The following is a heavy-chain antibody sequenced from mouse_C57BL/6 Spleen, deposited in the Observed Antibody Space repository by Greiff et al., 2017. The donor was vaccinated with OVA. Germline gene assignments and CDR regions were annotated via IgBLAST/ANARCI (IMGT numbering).Heavy chain of an antibody. CDR3: ARYYYGSREWYFDV. D-gene: IGHD1-1*01. CDR2: INPNNGGT. V-gene: IGHV1-26*01. J-gene: IGHJ1*03. Sequence: VQLQQSGPELVKPGASVKISCKASGYTFTDYYMNWVKQSHGKSLEWIGDINPNNGGTSYNQKFKGKATLTVDKSSSTAYMELRSLTSEDSAVYYCARYYYGSREWYFDVWGTGTTVTVSS. CDR1: GYTFTDYY.